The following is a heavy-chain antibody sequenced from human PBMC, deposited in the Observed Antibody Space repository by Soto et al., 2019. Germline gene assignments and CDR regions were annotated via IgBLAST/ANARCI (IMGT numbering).Heavy chain of an antibody. Sequence: QVQLVESGGGVVQPGGSLRLSCVASGFSFSTYGMHWVRQAPGKGLEWVAVIWNDGSNKYYIDSVKGRFTVSRDNSKNTLYLQMNSLRAEDTAMYFCARDQQGATWDWGQGTLVTVSS. CDR3: ARDQQGATWD. CDR1: GFSFSTYG. CDR2: IWNDGSNK. J-gene: IGHJ4*02. D-gene: IGHD1-26*01. V-gene: IGHV3-33*01.